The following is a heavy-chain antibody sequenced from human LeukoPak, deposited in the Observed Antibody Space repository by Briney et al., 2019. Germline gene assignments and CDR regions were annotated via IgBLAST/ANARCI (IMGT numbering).Heavy chain of an antibody. CDR3: ARGGYCSSTSCYKGRFEYFQR. CDR1: GGSFSGYY. V-gene: IGHV4-34*01. CDR2: INHSGST. D-gene: IGHD2-2*02. Sequence: SETLSLTCAVYGGSFSGYYWSWIRQPPGKGLEWIGEINHSGSTNYNPSLKSRVTISVDTSKNQFSLKLSSVTAADTAVYYCARGGYCSSTSCYKGRFEYFQRWGQGTLVTVSS. J-gene: IGHJ1*01.